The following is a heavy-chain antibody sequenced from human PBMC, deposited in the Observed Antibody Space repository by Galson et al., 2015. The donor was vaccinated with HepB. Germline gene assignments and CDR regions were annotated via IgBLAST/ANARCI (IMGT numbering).Heavy chain of an antibody. Sequence: SLRLSCAASGFTFSSYGMHWVRQAPGKGLEWAAVASHDENDQRYADSVKGRFTISRDNAKNSLYLQMNSLRDEDTAVYYCARDPIFGVVIPRHHFDYWGQGTLVTVSS. CDR2: ASHDENDQ. CDR1: GFTFSSYG. CDR3: ARDPIFGVVIPRHHFDY. J-gene: IGHJ4*02. D-gene: IGHD3-3*01. V-gene: IGHV3-33*05.